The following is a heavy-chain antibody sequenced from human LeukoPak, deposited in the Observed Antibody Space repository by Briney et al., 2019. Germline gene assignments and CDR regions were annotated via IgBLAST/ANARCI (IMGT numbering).Heavy chain of an antibody. CDR3: ARDRSTVTTLSWFDP. Sequence: ASVKVSCKASGGTFTSYGISWVRQAPGQGLEWVGWISAYNGNTNYAQKLQGRVTMTTDTSTSTAYMELRSLRSDDTAVYYCARDRSTVTTLSWFDPWGQGTLVTVSS. D-gene: IGHD4-17*01. CDR2: ISAYNGNT. V-gene: IGHV1-18*01. J-gene: IGHJ5*02. CDR1: GGTFTSYG.